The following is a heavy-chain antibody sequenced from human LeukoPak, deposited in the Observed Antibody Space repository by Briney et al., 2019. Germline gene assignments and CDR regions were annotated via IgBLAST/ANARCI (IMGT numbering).Heavy chain of an antibody. Sequence: GASVKVSCKASGYILSSYNMHWVRQAPGQGLEWLGIINPSGGDTKYAQKFQGRVTLTRDKSTSTVYMELSRLRSDDTAVYYCARGGDYYDSSGYYDDAFDIWGQGTMVTVSS. D-gene: IGHD3-22*01. CDR2: INPSGGDT. CDR3: ARGGDYYDSSGYYDDAFDI. V-gene: IGHV1-46*01. CDR1: GYILSSYN. J-gene: IGHJ3*02.